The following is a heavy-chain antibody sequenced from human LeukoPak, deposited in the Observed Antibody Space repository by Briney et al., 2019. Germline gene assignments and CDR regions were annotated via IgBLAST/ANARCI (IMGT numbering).Heavy chain of an antibody. D-gene: IGHD4-17*01. Sequence: GGSLRLSCAASGFTFSSYWMSWVRQAPGKGLEWVANIKQDGSEKYYVDSVKGRFTISRDNAKNSLYLQMNSLRAEDTAVYYCARVRMTTVTVYYFDYWGQGTLVTVSS. CDR3: ARVRMTTVTVYYFDY. CDR1: GFTFSSYW. V-gene: IGHV3-7*01. J-gene: IGHJ4*02. CDR2: IKQDGSEK.